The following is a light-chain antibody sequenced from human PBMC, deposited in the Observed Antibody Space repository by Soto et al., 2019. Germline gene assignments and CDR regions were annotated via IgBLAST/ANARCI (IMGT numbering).Light chain of an antibody. J-gene: IGLJ1*01. CDR2: EVS. Sequence: QSALTQPASVSGSPGQSITISCTGTSSDVGGYNYVSWYQHHPGKAPKLMIYEVSNRPSGVSNRFSGSKSGNTASLTISGLQAEDEADYYCSSFSRSTTLDYVFGTGTKVTVL. CDR1: SSDVGGYNY. V-gene: IGLV2-14*01. CDR3: SSFSRSTTLDYV.